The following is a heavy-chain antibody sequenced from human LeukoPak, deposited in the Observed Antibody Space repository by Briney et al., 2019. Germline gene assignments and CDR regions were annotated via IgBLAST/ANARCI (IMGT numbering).Heavy chain of an antibody. Sequence: GGSLRLSCAASGFTFSSFWMTWVRQAPGKGLEWVANIKPDGTENYYVDSVKGRFTISRDNAKNSLYLQMNGQRAEDTAVYYCAIQKADLITMVRGIIAFWGQGTLVTVSS. CDR1: GFTFSSFW. D-gene: IGHD3-10*01. J-gene: IGHJ1*01. CDR2: IKPDGTEN. V-gene: IGHV3-7*01. CDR3: AIQKADLITMVRGIIAF.